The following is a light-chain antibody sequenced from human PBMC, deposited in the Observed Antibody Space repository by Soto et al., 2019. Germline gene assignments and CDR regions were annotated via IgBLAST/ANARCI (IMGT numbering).Light chain of an antibody. CDR2: SNN. CDR3: SAWDDSLNGWV. V-gene: IGLV1-44*01. J-gene: IGLJ3*02. CDR1: SSNIGGNS. Sequence: QSVLTQPPSASGTPGQRVTISCSGSSSNIGGNSVDWYQQLPGPAPKLLIYSNNQRPSGVPDRFSGSKSGTSASLAISGLQSEYEADYYCSAWDDSLNGWVFGGGTKLTVL.